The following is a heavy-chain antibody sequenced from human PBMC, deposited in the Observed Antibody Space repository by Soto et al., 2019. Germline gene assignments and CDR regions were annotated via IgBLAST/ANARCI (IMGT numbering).Heavy chain of an antibody. D-gene: IGHD3-3*01. CDR3: AVSHYDFWSGYHYYYYGMDV. J-gene: IGHJ6*02. V-gene: IGHV3-30*03. Sequence: GGSLRLSCAASGFTFSSYGMHWVRQAPGKGLEWVAVISYDGSNKYYADSVKGRSTISRDNSKNTLYLQMNSLRAEDTAVYYCAVSHYDFWSGYHYYYYGMDVWGQGTTVTVSS. CDR2: ISYDGSNK. CDR1: GFTFSSYG.